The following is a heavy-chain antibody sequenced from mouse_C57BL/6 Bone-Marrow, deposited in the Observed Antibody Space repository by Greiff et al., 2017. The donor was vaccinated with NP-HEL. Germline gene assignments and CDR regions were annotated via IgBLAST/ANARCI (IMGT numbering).Heavy chain of an antibody. J-gene: IGHJ2*01. CDR3: AREAIYYDYLYYFDY. CDR1: GYTFTSYW. V-gene: IGHV1-55*01. CDR2: IYPGSGST. Sequence: VQLQESGAELVKPGASVKMSCKASGYTFTSYWITWVKQRPGQGLEWIGDIYPGSGSTNYNEKFKSKATLTVDTSSSTAYMQLSSLTSEDSAVYYCAREAIYYDYLYYFDYWGQGTTLTVSS. D-gene: IGHD2-4*01.